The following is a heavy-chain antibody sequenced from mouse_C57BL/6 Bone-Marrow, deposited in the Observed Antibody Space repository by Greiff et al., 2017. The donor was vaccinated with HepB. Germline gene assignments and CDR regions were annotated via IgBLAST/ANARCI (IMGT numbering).Heavy chain of an antibody. CDR2: INYDGSST. V-gene: IGHV5-16*01. CDR3: ARAIYYYGSSYEGYAMDY. Sequence: EVQRVESEGGLVQPGSSMKLSCTASGFTFSDYYMAWVRQVPEKGLEWVANINYDGSSTYYLDSLKSRFIISRDNAKNILYLQMSSLKSEDTATYYCARAIYYYGSSYEGYAMDYWGQGTSVIVSS. J-gene: IGHJ4*01. CDR1: GFTFSDYY. D-gene: IGHD1-1*01.